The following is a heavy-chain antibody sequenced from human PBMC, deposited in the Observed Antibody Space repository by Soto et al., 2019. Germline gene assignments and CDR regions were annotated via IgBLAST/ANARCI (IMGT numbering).Heavy chain of an antibody. CDR1: GYTLTELS. J-gene: IGHJ4*02. D-gene: IGHD1-26*01. CDR2: FDPEDGET. Sequence: ASVKVSSKVSGYTLTELSMHWLRQALGKGLEWMGGFDPEDGETIYAQKFQGRVTMTEDTSTDTAYMELSSLRSEDTAVYYCATDSIVGATVEFDYWGQGTLVTVSS. V-gene: IGHV1-24*01. CDR3: ATDSIVGATVEFDY.